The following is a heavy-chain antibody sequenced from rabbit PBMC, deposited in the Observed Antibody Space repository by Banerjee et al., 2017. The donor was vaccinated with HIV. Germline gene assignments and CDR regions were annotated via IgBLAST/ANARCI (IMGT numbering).Heavy chain of an antibody. D-gene: IGHD7-1*01. CDR2: IYTNSGSP. CDR3: ARDYIKGYTDYVFNL. J-gene: IGHJ4*01. CDR1: GIDFSSSGC. V-gene: IGHV1S45*01. Sequence: QQQLEESGGGLVKPGGTLTLTCKASGIDFSSSGCMCWVRQAPGKGLEWIACIYTNSGSPYYASWAKGRFPISKTPATPVTLQMTSLTAADTATYFCARDYIKGYTDYVFNLWGPGTLVTVS.